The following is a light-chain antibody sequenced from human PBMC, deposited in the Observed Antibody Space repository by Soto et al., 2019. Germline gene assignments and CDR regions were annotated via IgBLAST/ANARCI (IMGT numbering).Light chain of an antibody. CDR1: QSVSTNY. J-gene: IGKJ3*01. CDR3: LQYGSTPFP. CDR2: GAS. Sequence: EIVLTQSPGTLSLSPGDRATLSCRASQSVSTNYLAWYQQSLGQAPRLLIYGASSRATGIPDRFSGNGSGTDFTLTISRLEPEDFAVYYCLQYGSTPFPFGPGTKVDIK. V-gene: IGKV3-20*01.